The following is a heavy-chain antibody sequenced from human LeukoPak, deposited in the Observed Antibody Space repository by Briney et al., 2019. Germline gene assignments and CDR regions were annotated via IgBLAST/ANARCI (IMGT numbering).Heavy chain of an antibody. D-gene: IGHD6-19*01. CDR2: IWYDGSNE. V-gene: IGHV3-33*01. CDR3: ARVSSSSGLDY. Sequence: GGSLRLSCAASGFTFSSYGMHWVRQAPGKGLEWVAVIWYDGSNEYYADSVKGRFTISRDNSKNTLYLQMNSLRAGDTAVYYCARVSSSSGLDYWGQGTLVTVSS. J-gene: IGHJ4*02. CDR1: GFTFSSYG.